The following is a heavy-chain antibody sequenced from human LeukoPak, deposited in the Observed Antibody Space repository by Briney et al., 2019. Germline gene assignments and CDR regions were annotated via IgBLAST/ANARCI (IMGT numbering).Heavy chain of an antibody. V-gene: IGHV3-21*04. CDR1: GFTFSSYS. D-gene: IGHD5-18*01. Sequence: GGSLRLSCAASGFTFSSYSMNWVRQAPGKGLEWVSSISSSSYIYYADSVKGRFTISRDNAKNSLYLQMNSLRAEDTALYYCARARLTDTAMVRGAFDIWGQGTMVTVSS. CDR2: ISSSSYI. CDR3: ARARLTDTAMVRGAFDI. J-gene: IGHJ3*02.